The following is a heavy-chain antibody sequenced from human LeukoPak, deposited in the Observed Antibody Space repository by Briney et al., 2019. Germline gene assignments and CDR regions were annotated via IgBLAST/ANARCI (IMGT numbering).Heavy chain of an antibody. V-gene: IGHV1-18*01. CDR2: ISPNNGNT. J-gene: IGHJ4*02. CDR3: ARDRDSSGWHVADY. CDR1: GYTFRSYD. Sequence: ASVKVSCKASGYTFRSYDITWVRQAHGQGLEWMGWISPNNGNTNYAQKFQGRVTMTTDTPTSTAYMEMRSLRSDDTAVYYCARDRDSSGWHVADYWGQGTLVTVSS. D-gene: IGHD6-19*01.